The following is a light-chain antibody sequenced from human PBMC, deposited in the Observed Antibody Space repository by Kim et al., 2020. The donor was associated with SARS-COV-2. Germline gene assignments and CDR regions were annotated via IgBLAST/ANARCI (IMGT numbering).Light chain of an antibody. CDR1: SGSIASNC. J-gene: IGLJ3*02. CDR2: EEN. V-gene: IGLV6-57*03. CDR3: QSYDIMIPTIMK. Sequence: NFMLTQPHSVSESPGKTGTISCTRSSGSIASNCVQGYQQRPDSAPTTMIYEENQRPSGVPDRFPDSIDSSSNSASLTISGLKTEDEADYYCQSYDIMIPTIMKFGGGTQLTVL.